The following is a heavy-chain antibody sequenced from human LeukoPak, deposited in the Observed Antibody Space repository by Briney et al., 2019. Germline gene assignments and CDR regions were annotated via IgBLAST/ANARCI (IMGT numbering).Heavy chain of an antibody. J-gene: IGHJ2*01. V-gene: IGHV3-7*01. CDR3: APRPSYSGGWYAGYFDL. D-gene: IGHD6-19*01. Sequence: PGGSLRLSCAASGFTFRNYGMFWVRQAPGKGLEWVANIKQDGSEKYYVGSVKGRFTISRDNAKNSLYLPMNSLRAEATAVYYCAPRPSYSGGWYAGYFDLWGRGTLVTVSS. CDR2: IKQDGSEK. CDR1: GFTFRNYG.